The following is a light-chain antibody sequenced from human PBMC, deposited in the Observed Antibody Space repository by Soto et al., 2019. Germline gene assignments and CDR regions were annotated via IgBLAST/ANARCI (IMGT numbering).Light chain of an antibody. CDR2: GAS. J-gene: IGKJ1*01. V-gene: IGKV3-20*01. CDR3: HQYGSSRRT. Sequence: EIVLTQYPDILSLSPGERATLSCRASQSVINSYSAWYQQKPGQAPRLLIYGASFRATGIPEWFTGSGSGTGFTLTISRLEAEDFVVYPCHQYGSSRRTFGQETKVAIK. CDR1: QSVINSY.